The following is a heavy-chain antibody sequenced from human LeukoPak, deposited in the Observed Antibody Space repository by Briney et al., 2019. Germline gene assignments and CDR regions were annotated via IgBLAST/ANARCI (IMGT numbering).Heavy chain of an antibody. V-gene: IGHV2-70*11. Sequence: SGPALFNPTQPLTLTCTFSGFSLRTNGMCVSWIRQPPGKALEWLARIDWDYDRYYSTSLKTRLTISKDTSENQVVLTMTNMDPVDTATYYCARTYGTAAAAPFDYWGQGTLVTVSS. J-gene: IGHJ4*02. CDR1: GFSLRTNGMC. CDR2: IDWDYDR. D-gene: IGHD6-13*01. CDR3: ARTYGTAAAAPFDY.